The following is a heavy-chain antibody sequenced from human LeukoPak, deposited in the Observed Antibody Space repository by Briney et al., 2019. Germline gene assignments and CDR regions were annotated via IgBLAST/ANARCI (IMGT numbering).Heavy chain of an antibody. Sequence: PRGSLRLSCAASGFTLSDYSMTWVRQAPGQGLEWISFLTSGGVSAFYADSVRGRFTVSRDDARNSLSLSMNTLRADDTAVYYCASSLNTVMVSLYYLEYWGPGTLATVSS. CDR1: GFTLSDYS. D-gene: IGHD5-18*01. CDR3: ASSLNTVMVSLYYLEY. V-gene: IGHV3-11*04. CDR2: LTSGGVSA. J-gene: IGHJ4*02.